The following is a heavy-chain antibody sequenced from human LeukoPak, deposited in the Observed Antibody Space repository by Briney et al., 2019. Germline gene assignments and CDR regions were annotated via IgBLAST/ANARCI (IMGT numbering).Heavy chain of an antibody. V-gene: IGHV5-51*01. CDR1: GYSFTSYW. CDR3: ARQDCSGGSCYSGSYYHYGMDV. Sequence: RLGESLKISCKGSGYSFTSYWIGWVRQMPGKGLEWMGIIYPGDSDTRYSPAFQGQVTISADKSISTAYLQWSSLKASDTAMYYCARQDCSGGSCYSGSYYHYGMDVWGQGTTVTVSS. D-gene: IGHD2-15*01. J-gene: IGHJ6*02. CDR2: IYPGDSDT.